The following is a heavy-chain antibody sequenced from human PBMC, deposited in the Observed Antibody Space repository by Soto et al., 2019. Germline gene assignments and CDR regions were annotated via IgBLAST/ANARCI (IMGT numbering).Heavy chain of an antibody. D-gene: IGHD2-15*01. V-gene: IGHV2-70*04. Sequence: ESGPTLVNPTQTLTLTCTVSGFSLTSSQMRVNWIRQPPGKALEWLARVDWDDDKFYSPSLKTRLTIFKDSSRNQVVLIMTNMDPVDTATYYCARMTPNASGLFDYWGQGTLVTVSS. J-gene: IGHJ4*02. CDR2: VDWDDDK. CDR3: ARMTPNASGLFDY. CDR1: GFSLTSSQMR.